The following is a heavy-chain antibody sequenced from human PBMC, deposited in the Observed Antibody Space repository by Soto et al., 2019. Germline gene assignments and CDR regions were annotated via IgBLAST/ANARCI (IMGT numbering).Heavy chain of an antibody. CDR3: ATAKDYYDYIWGSYRPDY. CDR1: GGTFSSYS. Sequence: ASVKVSCKASGGTFSSYSINWVRQAPGQGLQWMGRIIPILGIANYAQKLQGRVTITADKSTSTAYMELRSLRSDDTAVYYCATAKDYYDYIWGSYRPDYWGQGTLVTVSS. D-gene: IGHD3-16*02. J-gene: IGHJ4*02. V-gene: IGHV1-69*02. CDR2: IIPILGIA.